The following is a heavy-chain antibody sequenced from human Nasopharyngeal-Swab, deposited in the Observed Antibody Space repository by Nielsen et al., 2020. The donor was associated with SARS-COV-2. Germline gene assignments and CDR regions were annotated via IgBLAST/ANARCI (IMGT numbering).Heavy chain of an antibody. CDR2: ISYDGSSN. D-gene: IGHD6-19*01. V-gene: IGHV3-30-3*01. J-gene: IGHJ4*02. CDR3: ARAYTNKGWCHFDH. CDR1: GFTFSNFA. Sequence: GESLKISCAASGFTFSNFAMHGVRQAPGKGLEWVAVISYDGSSNYDADSVRGRITVSRDNSINTLYLQMSSLKIEDTAVYYCARAYTNKGWCHFDHWGQGTLVTVSS.